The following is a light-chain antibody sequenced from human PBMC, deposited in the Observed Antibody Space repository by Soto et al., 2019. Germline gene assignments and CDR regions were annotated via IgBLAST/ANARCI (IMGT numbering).Light chain of an antibody. CDR3: PQYYSYPFT. V-gene: IGKV1-8*01. Sequence: AIRMTQSPSSLSASTGDRVTITCRASQGISSYLAWYQQKPGKAPKLLIYAASTLQSGVPSRFSGSGSGTDFTLTTSCLQSEDFATYYCPQYYSYPFTVGKGTRLESK. J-gene: IGKJ5*01. CDR1: QGISSY. CDR2: AAS.